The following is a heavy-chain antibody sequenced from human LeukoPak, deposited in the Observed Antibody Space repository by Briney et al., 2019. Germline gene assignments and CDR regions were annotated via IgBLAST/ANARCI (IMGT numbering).Heavy chain of an antibody. J-gene: IGHJ4*02. CDR2: IYYSDST. CDR1: GGSISSSSYY. CDR3: ARGRYGRDNDY. V-gene: IGHV4-39*07. Sequence: PSETLSLTCTVSGGSISSSSYYWGWIRQPPGKGLEWNGNIYYSDSTHYNPSLKSRLPKTVHTSNNQFSHKLSSVTAPGTAVYYCARGRYGRDNDYWGQGTLVTVSS. D-gene: IGHD5-18*01.